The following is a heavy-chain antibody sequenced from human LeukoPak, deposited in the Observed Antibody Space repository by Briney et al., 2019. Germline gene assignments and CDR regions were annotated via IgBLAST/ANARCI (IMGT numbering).Heavy chain of an antibody. CDR3: ARLTYYYGSGSYYEHFDY. J-gene: IGHJ4*02. CDR1: GGSFSGYY. Sequence: KPSETLSLTCAVYGGSFSGYYWSWIRQPPGKGLEWIGEINHSGSTNYNPSLKSRVSISVDTSKNQFSLKLSSVTAADTAVYYCARLTYYYGSGSYYEHFDYWGQGTLVTVSS. D-gene: IGHD3-10*01. V-gene: IGHV4-34*01. CDR2: INHSGST.